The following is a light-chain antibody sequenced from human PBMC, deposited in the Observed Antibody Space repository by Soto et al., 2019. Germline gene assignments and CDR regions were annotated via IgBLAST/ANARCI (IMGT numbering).Light chain of an antibody. J-gene: IGLJ2*01. CDR2: RNT. Sequence: SYELTQPPSLSVFPGQTATTSCSEERLVDRYVSWYQQKPGQSPMLLIFRNTRRPSGIPERFSGSNSGNTATLTISGTQAMDEADYYCQAWDTFRGVVVFGAGTKLTVL. CDR3: QAWDTFRGVVV. V-gene: IGLV3-1*01. CDR1: RLVDRY.